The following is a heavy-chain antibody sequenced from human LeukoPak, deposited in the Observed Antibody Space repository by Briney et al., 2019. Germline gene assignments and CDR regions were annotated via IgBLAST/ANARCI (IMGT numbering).Heavy chain of an antibody. CDR1: GYTFTSYG. D-gene: IGHD5-12*01. CDR3: ARDSYVVATLRHFDY. CDR2: ISAYNGNT. Sequence: ASVKVSWKASGYTFTSYGISWVRQAPGQGLEWMGWISAYNGNTNYAQKLQGRVTMTTDTSTSTAYMELRSLRSDDTAVYYCARDSYVVATLRHFDYWGQGTLVTVSS. J-gene: IGHJ4*02. V-gene: IGHV1-18*01.